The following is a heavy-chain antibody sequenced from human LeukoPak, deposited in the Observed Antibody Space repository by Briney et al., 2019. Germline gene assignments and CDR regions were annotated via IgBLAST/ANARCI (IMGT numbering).Heavy chain of an antibody. Sequence: GASVKVSCKASGYTFTGYYMHWVRQAPGQGLEWMGWINPNSGGTNYAQKFQGRVTMTRDTSISTAYMELSRLRSDDTAVYYCARAIGYSSGWQEGGYYFDYWGQGTLVTVSS. J-gene: IGHJ4*02. CDR1: GYTFTGYY. CDR2: INPNSGGT. D-gene: IGHD6-19*01. V-gene: IGHV1-2*02. CDR3: ARAIGYSSGWQEGGYYFDY.